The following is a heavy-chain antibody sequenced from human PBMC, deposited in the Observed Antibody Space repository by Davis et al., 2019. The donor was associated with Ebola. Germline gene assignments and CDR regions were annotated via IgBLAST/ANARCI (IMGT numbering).Heavy chain of an antibody. CDR2: ISSSSSYI. J-gene: IGHJ4*02. Sequence: PGGSLRLSFAPSGFPFSSYSMNWVRQAPGKGLEWVASISSSSSYIYYADSVKGRFTISRDNAKNSLYLQMNSLRADDTAVYYCARDVGGRAGYWGQGTLVTVSS. CDR1: GFPFSSYS. CDR3: ARDVGGRAGY. V-gene: IGHV3-21*01.